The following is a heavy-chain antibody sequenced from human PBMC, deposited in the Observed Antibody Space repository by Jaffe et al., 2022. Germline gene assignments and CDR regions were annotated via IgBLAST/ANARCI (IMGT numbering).Heavy chain of an antibody. CDR1: GGSISSYY. V-gene: IGHV4-59*01. D-gene: IGHD3-3*01. Sequence: QVQLQESGPGLVKPSETLSLTCTVSGGSISSYYWSWIRQPPGKGLEWIGYIYYSGSTNYNPSLKSRVTISVDTSKNQFSLKLSSVTAADTAVYYCARVVADFWSGYQLTPDYWGQGTLVTVSS. CDR2: IYYSGST. J-gene: IGHJ4*02. CDR3: ARVVADFWSGYQLTPDY.